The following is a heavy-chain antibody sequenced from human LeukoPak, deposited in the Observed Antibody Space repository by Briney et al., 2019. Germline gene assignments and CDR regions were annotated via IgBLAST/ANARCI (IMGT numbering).Heavy chain of an antibody. J-gene: IGHJ4*02. Sequence: PGGSLRLSCAASGFTFTSYAMSWVRQAPGKGLEWVSAISGSGGSTYYADSVKGRFTISRDNSKNTLYLQTNSLRAEDTAVYYCAKDKGGRYQLLLAPFDYWGQGTLVTVSS. CDR1: GFTFTSYA. D-gene: IGHD2-2*01. V-gene: IGHV3-23*01. CDR2: ISGSGGST. CDR3: AKDKGGRYQLLLAPFDY.